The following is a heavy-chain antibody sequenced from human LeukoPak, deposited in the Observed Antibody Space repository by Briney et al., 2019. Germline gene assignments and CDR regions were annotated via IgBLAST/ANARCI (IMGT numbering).Heavy chain of an antibody. J-gene: IGHJ6*01. CDR1: GGSFSGYY. D-gene: IGHD5-18*01. V-gene: IGHV4-34*01. CDR2: INHSGSS. Sequence: SETLSLTCAVSGGSFSGYYWSWIRQPPGKGLEWIGEINHSGSSNYNPSLKSRLTISVDTSKNQFSLNLSAVTPADTAGYYCARVPSYGRYYYYGMDVWGQGATVTVSS. CDR3: ARVPSYGRYYYYGMDV.